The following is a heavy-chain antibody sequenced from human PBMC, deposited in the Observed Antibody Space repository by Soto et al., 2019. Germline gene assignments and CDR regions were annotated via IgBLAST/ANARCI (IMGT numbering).Heavy chain of an antibody. CDR3: ERVKGSGSYPDAFDI. CDR1: GFTFSSYA. J-gene: IGHJ3*02. V-gene: IGHV3-30-3*01. CDR2: ISYDGSNK. Sequence: QVQLVESGGGVVQPGRSLRLSCAASGFTFSSYAMHWVRQAPGKGLEWVAVISYDGSNKYYADSVKGRFTISRDNSKNTLYMKMNSLRAEDTAVYYCERVKGSGSYPDAFDIWGQGTMVTVSS. D-gene: IGHD3-10*01.